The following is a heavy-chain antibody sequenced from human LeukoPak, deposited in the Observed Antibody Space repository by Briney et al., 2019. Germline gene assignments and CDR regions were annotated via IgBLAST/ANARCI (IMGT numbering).Heavy chain of an antibody. D-gene: IGHD5-18*01. CDR1: GFIVGDTH. CDR3: ARLQGYSLGYQYFYYMDV. Sequence: PRGSLRLSCAGSGFIVGDTHMTWVRQAPGKGLEWVSLVDSGITTHYADSVKGRFSISRDHSNNILYLQMNTLRAEDTAVYYCARLQGYSLGYQYFYYMDVWGTGTTVTVSS. CDR2: VDSGITT. J-gene: IGHJ6*03. V-gene: IGHV3-53*01.